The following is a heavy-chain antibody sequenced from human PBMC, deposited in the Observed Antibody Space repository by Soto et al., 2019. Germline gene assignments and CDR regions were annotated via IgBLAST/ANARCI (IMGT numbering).Heavy chain of an antibody. D-gene: IGHD4-17*01. CDR1: GYNFNQYY. Sequence: QVQLMQSGAEVRKPGASVRFSCETSGYNFNQYYIHWVRQAPGQGLEWMGIINLRGGTTEYAHKFRGRVTVTGDTSTRTAYMELRSLRSDDTAIYFCARGPDDSDVPRWDYWGQGTLVTVSS. J-gene: IGHJ4*02. V-gene: IGHV1-46*02. CDR2: INLRGGTT. CDR3: ARGPDDSDVPRWDY.